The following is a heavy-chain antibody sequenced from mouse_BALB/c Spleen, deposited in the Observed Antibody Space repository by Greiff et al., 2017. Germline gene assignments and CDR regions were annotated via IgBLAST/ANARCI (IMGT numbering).Heavy chain of an antibody. V-gene: IGHV14-1*02. J-gene: IGHJ3*01. D-gene: IGHD2-1*01. Sequence: EVKVVESGAELVRPGALVKLSCKASGFNIKDYYMHWVKQRPEQGLEWIGWIDPENGNTIYDPKFQGKASITADTSSNTAYLQLSSLTSEDTAVYYCARGDYGNPLAYWGQGTLVTVSA. CDR3: ARGDYGNPLAY. CDR1: GFNIKDYY. CDR2: IDPENGNT.